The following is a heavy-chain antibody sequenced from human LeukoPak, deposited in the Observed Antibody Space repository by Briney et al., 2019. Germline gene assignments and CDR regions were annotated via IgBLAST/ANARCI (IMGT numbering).Heavy chain of an antibody. CDR1: GYTFTSYG. D-gene: IGHD3-22*01. V-gene: IGHV1-18*01. CDR2: ISAYNGNT. Sequence: ASVKVSCKASGYTFTSYGISWLRQAPGQGLEWMGWISAYNGNTNYAQKLQGRVTMTTDTSTSTAYMELRSLRSDDTAVYYCARLRDYYDSSGYYYGDGFDYWGQGTLVTVSS. CDR3: ARLRDYYDSSGYYYGDGFDY. J-gene: IGHJ4*02.